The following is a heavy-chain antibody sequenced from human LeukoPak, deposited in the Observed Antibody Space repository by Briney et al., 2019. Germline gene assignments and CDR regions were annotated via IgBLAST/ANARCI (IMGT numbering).Heavy chain of an antibody. D-gene: IGHD6-6*01. Sequence: PGGSLRLSCAASGFTFSSYGMHWVRQAPGKGLEWVAFIRYDGSNKYYADSVKGRFTISRDNSKNTLYLQMNSLRAEDTAVYYCAKLAARRDAFDIWGQGTMVTVSS. J-gene: IGHJ3*02. CDR3: AKLAARRDAFDI. V-gene: IGHV3-30*02. CDR2: IRYDGSNK. CDR1: GFTFSSYG.